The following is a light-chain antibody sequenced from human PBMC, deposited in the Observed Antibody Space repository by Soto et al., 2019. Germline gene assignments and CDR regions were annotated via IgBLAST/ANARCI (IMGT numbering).Light chain of an antibody. CDR3: QQSYSNAT. V-gene: IGKV1-39*01. CDR2: AAS. Sequence: DIQMTQSPSSLSASVGDRVTITCRASQSISSYLNWYQQKPGKAPKLLIYAASSLQSGVPSRFSGSGSGTDFTLTISSLQPEDFATYYCQQSYSNATFGQGTRLEIK. J-gene: IGKJ5*01. CDR1: QSISSY.